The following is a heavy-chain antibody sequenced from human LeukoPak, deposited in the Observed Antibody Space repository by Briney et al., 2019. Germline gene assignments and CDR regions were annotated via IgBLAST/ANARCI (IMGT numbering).Heavy chain of an antibody. CDR1: GGSFSGYY. V-gene: IGHV4-34*01. D-gene: IGHD4-17*01. CDR2: INHSGST. Sequence: SETLSLTCAVYGGSFSGYYWSWIRQPPGKGLEWIGEINHSGSTNYNPSLKSRVTISVDTSKNQFSLRLSSVTAADTAVYYCAREFGYAVTSLDYWGQGTLVTVSS. J-gene: IGHJ4*02. CDR3: AREFGYAVTSLDY.